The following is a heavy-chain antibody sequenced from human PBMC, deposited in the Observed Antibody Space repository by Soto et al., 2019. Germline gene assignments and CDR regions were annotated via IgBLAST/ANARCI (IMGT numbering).Heavy chain of an antibody. Sequence: PSETLSLTCTVSGGSISSGDYYWSWIRQPPGKGLEWIGYIYYSGSTYYNPSLKSRVTISVDTSKNQFSLKLSPVTAADTVVYYCARAVPGRDTAMDDYFDYCGQGTLVIVCS. CDR2: IYYSGST. CDR3: ARAVPGRDTAMDDYFDY. CDR1: GGSISSGDYY. D-gene: IGHD5-18*01. J-gene: IGHJ4*02. V-gene: IGHV4-30-4*01.